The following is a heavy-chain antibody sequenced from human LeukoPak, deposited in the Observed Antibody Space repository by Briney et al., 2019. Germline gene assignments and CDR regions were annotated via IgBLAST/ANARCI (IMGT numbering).Heavy chain of an antibody. J-gene: IGHJ4*02. Sequence: GGSLRLSCAASGFTFSSYGMHWVRQAPGKGLEWVAVIWYDGSNKYYADSVKGRFTISRDNSKNTLYLQMNSLRAEDTAVHYCARGYCSGGSCYDFDYWGQGTLVTVSS. D-gene: IGHD2-15*01. CDR1: GFTFSSYG. V-gene: IGHV3-33*01. CDR2: IWYDGSNK. CDR3: ARGYCSGGSCYDFDY.